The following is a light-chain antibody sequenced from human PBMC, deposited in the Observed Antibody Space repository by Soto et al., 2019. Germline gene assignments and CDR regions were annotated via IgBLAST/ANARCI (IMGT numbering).Light chain of an antibody. CDR1: QSVSSY. Sequence: EIVLTQSPATLSLSPGERATLSCRASQSVSSYLAWYQQKPGQAPRLLINGASNRATGIPVRFSGSGSGTDFTLSINSLEIEDFAVYYCQQRTKWPTFGPGTKVDIK. CDR3: QQRTKWPT. V-gene: IGKV3-11*01. CDR2: GAS. J-gene: IGKJ3*01.